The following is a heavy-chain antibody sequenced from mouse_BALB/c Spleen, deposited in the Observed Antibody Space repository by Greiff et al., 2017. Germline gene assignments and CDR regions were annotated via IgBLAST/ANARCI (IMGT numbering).Heavy chain of an antibody. CDR2: ISYSGST. D-gene: IGHD1-1*01. Sequence: ESGPGLVKPSQSLSLTCTVTGYSITSDYAWNWIRQFPGNKLEWMGYISYSGSTSYNPSLKSRISITRDTSKNQFFLQLNSVTTEDTATYYCARGYYGSSYGDYFDYWGQGTTLTVSS. V-gene: IGHV3-2*02. CDR1: GYSITSDYA. CDR3: ARGYYGSSYGDYFDY. J-gene: IGHJ2*01.